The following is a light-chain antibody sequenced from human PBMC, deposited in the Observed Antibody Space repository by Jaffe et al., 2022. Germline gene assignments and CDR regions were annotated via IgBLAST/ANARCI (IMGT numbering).Light chain of an antibody. CDR1: SLRSYY. CDR2: GKN. CDR3: HSRDSSGDHRV. Sequence: SSELTQDPAVSVALGQTGRITCQGDSLRSYYVSWYQQKPGQAPVLVIYGKNNRPSGIPDRFSGSSSGNTASLTITGAQAEDEADYYCHSRDSSGDHRVFGTGTKVTVL. V-gene: IGLV3-19*01. J-gene: IGLJ1*01.